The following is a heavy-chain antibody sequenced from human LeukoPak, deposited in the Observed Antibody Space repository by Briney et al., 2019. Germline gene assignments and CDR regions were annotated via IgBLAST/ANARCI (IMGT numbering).Heavy chain of an antibody. D-gene: IGHD3-10*01. J-gene: IGHJ4*02. CDR3: AKDRGWFGGSLANFDY. V-gene: IGHV3-23*01. CDR2: ISGSGAST. CDR1: GLTFSTYA. Sequence: GGSLRLSCAASGLTFSTYAMSWVRQAPGKGLEWVSAISGSGASTYYADSVKGRFTISRDNSKNTLYVQMNSLRAEDTAVYYCAKDRGWFGGSLANFDYWGQGSLVTVSS.